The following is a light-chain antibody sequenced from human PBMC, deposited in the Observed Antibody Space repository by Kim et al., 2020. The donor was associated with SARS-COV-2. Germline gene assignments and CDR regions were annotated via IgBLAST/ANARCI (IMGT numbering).Light chain of an antibody. CDR3: QSYSSDNHVV. J-gene: IGLJ2*01. V-gene: IGLV6-57*04. CDR1: GGSIASNY. Sequence: NFMLTQPHSVSESPGKTVTISCTRSGGSIASNYVQWYQQRPGSAPATVIFEDNQRPSGVPDRFSGSIDSSSNSASLTISGLKTEDEADYYCQSYSSDNHVVFGGGTQLTVL. CDR2: EDN.